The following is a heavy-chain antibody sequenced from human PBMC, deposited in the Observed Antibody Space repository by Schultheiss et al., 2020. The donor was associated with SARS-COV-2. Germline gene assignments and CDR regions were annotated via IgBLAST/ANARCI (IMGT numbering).Heavy chain of an antibody. D-gene: IGHD6-19*01. CDR2: IYSGGNT. CDR3: VRDASSSGWYLNWYFDL. CDR1: GLSVSNNY. Sequence: GGSLRLSCAASGLSVSNNYMTWVRQAPGKGLEWVSVIYSGGNTHYADSVRGRFIISRDNSKNTLYLQMTSLRVEDTAMYYCVRDASSSGWYLNWYFDLWGRGTRVTVSS. V-gene: IGHV3-66*01. J-gene: IGHJ2*01.